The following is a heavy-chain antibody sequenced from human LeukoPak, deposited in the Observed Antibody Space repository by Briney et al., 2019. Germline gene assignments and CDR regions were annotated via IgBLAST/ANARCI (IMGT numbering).Heavy chain of an antibody. CDR3: ANGHVLRFLEWLRFDY. Sequence: SGGSLRLSCAASGFTFSNYAMSWVRQAPGKGLEWVSVISGSGGTTYYADSVKGRFTISRDNSKNTLYLQMNSLRAEDTAVYYCANGHVLRFLEWLRFDYWGQGTLVTVSS. V-gene: IGHV3-23*01. J-gene: IGHJ4*02. CDR2: ISGSGGTT. CDR1: GFTFSNYA. D-gene: IGHD3-3*01.